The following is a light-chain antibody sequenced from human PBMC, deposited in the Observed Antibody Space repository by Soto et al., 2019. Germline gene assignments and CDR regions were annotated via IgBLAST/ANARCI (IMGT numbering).Light chain of an antibody. J-gene: IGKJ1*01. Sequence: ETLMTQSPATLSVSPGERATLSCRASQSVGDYLAWYQQKPGQAPRLLIHGASTRAPGFPARFSGSGSGTDFTLTISSLQSEDFAVYYCQQYDNWPWTFGQGTKVDIK. CDR1: QSVGDY. CDR3: QQYDNWPWT. CDR2: GAS. V-gene: IGKV3-15*01.